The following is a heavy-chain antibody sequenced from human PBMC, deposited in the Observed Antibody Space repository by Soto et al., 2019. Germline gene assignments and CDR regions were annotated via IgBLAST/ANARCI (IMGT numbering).Heavy chain of an antibody. CDR3: AKGEGYCSSTSCYTVAGTGYFDY. Sequence: GGSLRLSCAASGFTFSSYAMSWVRQAPGKGLGWVSAISGSGGSTYYADSVKGRFTISRDNSKNTLYLQMNSLRAEDTVVYYCAKGEGYCSSTSCYTVAGTGYFDYWGQGTLVTVSS. D-gene: IGHD2-2*01. J-gene: IGHJ4*02. V-gene: IGHV3-23*01. CDR1: GFTFSSYA. CDR2: ISGSGGST.